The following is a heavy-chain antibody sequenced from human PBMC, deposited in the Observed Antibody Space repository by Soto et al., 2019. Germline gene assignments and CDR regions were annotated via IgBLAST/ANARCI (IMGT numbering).Heavy chain of an antibody. J-gene: IGHJ6*02. CDR2: INPRSGTT. V-gene: IGHV1-46*01. CDR1: GYSFTTLY. D-gene: IGHD6-13*01. Sequence: ASVKVSCKASGYSFTTLYLHWVRQAPGQGLEWMGTINPRSGTTSVAQMFQGRVTVTRDTSTSTIYMELSRLRSDDTAVYYCARDIAAAGTLFTCCYGMDVWGQ. CDR3: ARDIAAAGTLFTCCYGMDV.